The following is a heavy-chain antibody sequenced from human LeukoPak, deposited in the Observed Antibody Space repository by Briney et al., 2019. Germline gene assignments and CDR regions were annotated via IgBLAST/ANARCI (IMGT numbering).Heavy chain of an antibody. CDR3: ARRFDY. Sequence: PSETLSLTCIVSGGSISGYYWSWIRQPPGKTLEWIGYIYYSGTTNYNPSLKSRITISKDTSKNQFSLKLSSVTAADTAVYYCARRFDYWGQGTLVTVSS. J-gene: IGHJ4*02. CDR1: GGSISGYY. CDR2: IYYSGTT. V-gene: IGHV4-59*12.